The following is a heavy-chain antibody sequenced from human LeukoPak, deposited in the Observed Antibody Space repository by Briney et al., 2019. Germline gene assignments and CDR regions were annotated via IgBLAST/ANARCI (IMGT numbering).Heavy chain of an antibody. Sequence: SVKVSCKASGGTFSSYAISWVRQAPGQGLEWMGRIIPILGIANYAQKFQGRVTITADKSTSTAYMELSSLRSEDTAVYYCAKEGPTGSNYFDFWGQGTLVTVSS. D-gene: IGHD1-26*01. CDR2: IIPILGIA. J-gene: IGHJ4*02. CDR3: AKEGPTGSNYFDF. V-gene: IGHV1-69*04. CDR1: GGTFSSYA.